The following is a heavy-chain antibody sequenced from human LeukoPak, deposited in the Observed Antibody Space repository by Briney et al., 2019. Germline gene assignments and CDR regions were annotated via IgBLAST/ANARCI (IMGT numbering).Heavy chain of an antibody. CDR1: GYTFTGYY. CDR3: ARDPTSSATVAGDPYYYYMDV. Sequence: ASVKVSCKASGYTFTGYYMHWVRQAPGQGLEWMGIINPSGGSTSYAQKFQGRVTMTRDTSTSTVYMELSSLRSEDTAVYYCARDPTSSATVAGDPYYYYMDVWGKGTTVTVSS. V-gene: IGHV1-46*01. CDR2: INPSGGST. J-gene: IGHJ6*03. D-gene: IGHD6-19*01.